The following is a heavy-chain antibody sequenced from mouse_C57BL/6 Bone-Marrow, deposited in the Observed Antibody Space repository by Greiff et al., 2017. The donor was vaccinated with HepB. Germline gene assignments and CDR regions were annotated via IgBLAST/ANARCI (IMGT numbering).Heavy chain of an antibody. J-gene: IGHJ4*01. V-gene: IGHV1-80*01. CDR2: IYPGDGDT. D-gene: IGHD2-3*01. CDR3: ARGGWLPYAMDY. Sequence: QVQLEESGAELVKPGASVKISCKASGYAFSSYWMNWVKQRPGKGLEWIGQIYPGDGDTNYNGKFKGKATLTADKSSSTAYMQLSSLTSEDSAVYFCARGGWLPYAMDYWGQGTSVTVSS. CDR1: GYAFSSYW.